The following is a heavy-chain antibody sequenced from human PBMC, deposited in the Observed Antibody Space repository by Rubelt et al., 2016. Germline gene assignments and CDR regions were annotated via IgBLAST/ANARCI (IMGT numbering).Heavy chain of an antibody. D-gene: IGHD6-6*01. CDR3: ARDRIRIAARQGWYFDL. CDR1: GYTFTSYG. J-gene: IGHJ2*01. Sequence: QVQLVQSGAEVKKPGASVKVSCKASGYTFTSYGISWVRQAPGQGLEWMGWISAYNGNPNYAQKLQGRLTMTTDTSTSTAYMERRSLRSDDTAVYYCARDRIRIAARQGWYFDLWGRGTLVTVSS. V-gene: IGHV1-18*01. CDR2: ISAYNGNP.